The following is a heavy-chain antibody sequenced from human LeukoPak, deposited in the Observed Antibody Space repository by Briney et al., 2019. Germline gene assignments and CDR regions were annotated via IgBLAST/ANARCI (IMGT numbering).Heavy chain of an antibody. CDR3: ARDRSRIVVAASGYFDY. D-gene: IGHD2-15*01. Sequence: PGGSLRLSCAASGFIFSGYSMSWVRHAPGKGLEWVSYISTTSTTIYYADSVKGRFTISRDNAKNSLYLQMNSLRAEDTAIYYCARDRSRIVVAASGYFDYWGQGTLVTVSS. CDR1: GFIFSGYS. V-gene: IGHV3-48*01. J-gene: IGHJ4*02. CDR2: ISTTSTTI.